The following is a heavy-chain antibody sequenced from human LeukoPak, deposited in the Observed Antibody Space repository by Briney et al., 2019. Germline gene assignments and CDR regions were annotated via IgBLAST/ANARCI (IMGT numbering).Heavy chain of an antibody. Sequence: SETLSLTCTVSGGSIISYYCSWIRQPPGKGLEWIGYMYYSGSTNYNPSLKSRVTISVDMSKNQFSLKLSSVTAADTAVYYCVRSCTYHVFDDWGQGTLVTVSS. J-gene: IGHJ4*02. CDR1: GGSIISYY. CDR2: MYYSGST. CDR3: VRSCTYHVFDD. D-gene: IGHD3-10*01. V-gene: IGHV4-59*08.